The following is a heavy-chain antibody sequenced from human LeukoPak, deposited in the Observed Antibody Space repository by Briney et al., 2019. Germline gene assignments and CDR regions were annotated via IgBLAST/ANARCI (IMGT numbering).Heavy chain of an antibody. J-gene: IGHJ4*02. CDR2: IYTSGST. V-gene: IGHV4-4*07. D-gene: IGHD3-22*01. Sequence: SETLSLTCTVSGGSISSYYWSWIRQPAGKGLEWIGRIYTSGSTNYNPSLKSRVTMSVDTSKNQFSLKLSSVTAADTAVYYCARHSNPTFYYDTSGYYLDYWGQGTLVTVSS. CDR1: GGSISSYY. CDR3: ARHSNPTFYYDTSGYYLDY.